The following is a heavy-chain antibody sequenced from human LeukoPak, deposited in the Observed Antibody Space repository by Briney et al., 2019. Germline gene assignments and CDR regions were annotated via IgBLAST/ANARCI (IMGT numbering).Heavy chain of an antibody. V-gene: IGHV3-74*01. Sequence: GGSLRLSCAASGFTFSSYAMSWVRQAPGKGLVWVSRINSDGSSTSYADSVKGRFTISRDNAKNTLYLQMNSLRAEDTAVYYCARDTMVRGVTGRGPSDYWGQGTLVTVSS. D-gene: IGHD3-10*01. J-gene: IGHJ4*02. CDR3: ARDTMVRGVTGRGPSDY. CDR2: INSDGSST. CDR1: GFTFSSYA.